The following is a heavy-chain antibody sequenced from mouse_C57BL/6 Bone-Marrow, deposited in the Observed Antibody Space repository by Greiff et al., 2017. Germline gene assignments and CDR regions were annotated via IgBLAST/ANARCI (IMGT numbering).Heavy chain of an antibody. Sequence: QVTLKESGPGILQSSQTLSLTCSFSGFSLSTSGMGVSWIRQPSGKGLEWLAHIYWDDDKRSNPSLKSRLTLSKDTSRNQVFLKITSVDTADTATYYCARVRNYYGSSYLDYWGQGTTLTVSS. D-gene: IGHD1-1*01. V-gene: IGHV8-12*01. CDR3: ARVRNYYGSSYLDY. J-gene: IGHJ2*01. CDR1: GFSLSTSGMG. CDR2: IYWDDDK.